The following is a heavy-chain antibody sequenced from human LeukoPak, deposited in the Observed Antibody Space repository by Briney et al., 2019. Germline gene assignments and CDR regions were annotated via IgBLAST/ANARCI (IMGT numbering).Heavy chain of an antibody. V-gene: IGHV3-30*04. J-gene: IGHJ4*02. Sequence: PGRSLRLSCAASGFTFSNYAIHWVRQAPGKGLDWVAVISHDGSYKDYAGSVKGRFTISRDNSKNTLYLQMNSLRAEDTAVYYCARDLYPGYWGQGTLVTVSS. D-gene: IGHD3-16*01. CDR2: ISHDGSYK. CDR3: ARDLYPGY. CDR1: GFTFSNYA.